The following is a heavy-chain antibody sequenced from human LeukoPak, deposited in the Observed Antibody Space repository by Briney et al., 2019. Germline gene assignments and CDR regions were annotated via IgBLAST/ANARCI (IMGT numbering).Heavy chain of an antibody. CDR2: IDWDDAK. CDR3: ARLYSSSSGLFDS. D-gene: IGHD6-6*01. J-gene: IGHJ4*02. V-gene: IGHV2-70*17. CDR1: GFSLSTSGMC. Sequence: SGPALVQPTQTLTLTCTFSGFSLSTSGMCVNWTRQPPGKALEWLARIDWDDAKFYSTSLKTRLTISKDTSKNQVVLTMTNMDPVDTATYYCARLYSSSSGLFDSWGQGTLVTVSS.